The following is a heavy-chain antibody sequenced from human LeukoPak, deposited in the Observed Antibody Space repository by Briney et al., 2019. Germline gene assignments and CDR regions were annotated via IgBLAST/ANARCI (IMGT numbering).Heavy chain of an antibody. J-gene: IGHJ4*02. CDR2: INPSGGST. Sequence: GASVKVSCKASGYTFTSYYMHWVRQAPGQGLEWMGIINPSGGSTSYAQKFQGRVTMTRDMSTSTVYMELSSLRSEDTAVYYCARLQTGEWELLEFDYWGQGTLVTVSS. CDR1: GYTFTSYY. V-gene: IGHV1-46*01. CDR3: ARLQTGEWELLEFDY. D-gene: IGHD1-26*01.